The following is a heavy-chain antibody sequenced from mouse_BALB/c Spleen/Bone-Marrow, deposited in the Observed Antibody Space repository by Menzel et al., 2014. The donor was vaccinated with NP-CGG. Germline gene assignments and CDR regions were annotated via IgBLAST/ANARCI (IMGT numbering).Heavy chain of an antibody. V-gene: IGHV1S22*01. CDR3: TRRYEIYYAMDY. J-gene: IGHJ4*01. Sequence: LQQSGSELVRPGASVKLSCKASGYTFTSYWMHWVKQRPGQGLEWIGNIYPGSGSTNYDEKFKSKATLTVDTSSSTAYMQLSSLTSEDSAVYYYTRRYEIYYAMDYWGQGTSVTVSS. CDR1: GYTFTSYW. D-gene: IGHD2-14*01. CDR2: IYPGSGST.